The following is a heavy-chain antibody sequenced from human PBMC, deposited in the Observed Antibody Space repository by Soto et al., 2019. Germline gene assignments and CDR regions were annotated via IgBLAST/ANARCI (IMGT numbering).Heavy chain of an antibody. J-gene: IGHJ4*02. CDR1: GGSVSGSY. D-gene: IGHD3-10*01. CDR2: IYNTGVT. V-gene: IGHV4-59*08. CDR3: ARLSTSGVREFDY. Sequence: TSETLSLTCTVSGGSVSGSYWSWIRQPPGKGPQWIAYIYNTGVTNYHPSLKSRVTISIDTSKNQFSLRLSSVTAADTAVYYCARLSTSGVREFDYWGQGTLVTVSS.